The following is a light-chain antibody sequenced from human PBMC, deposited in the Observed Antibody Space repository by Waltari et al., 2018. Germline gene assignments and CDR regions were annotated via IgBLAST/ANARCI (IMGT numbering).Light chain of an antibody. CDR2: DVT. Sequence: QSALTQPRSVSGSPGPSVTISCTGTSGNVGGYHYVSWYQQHPGKAPTLMIYDVTKRPPGVPDRFSGSKSGNTAFLTISGLQAEDEADYHCYSYAGGYTFVFGPGTKLAVL. CDR1: SGNVGGYHY. V-gene: IGLV2-11*01. CDR3: YSYAGGYTFV. J-gene: IGLJ2*01.